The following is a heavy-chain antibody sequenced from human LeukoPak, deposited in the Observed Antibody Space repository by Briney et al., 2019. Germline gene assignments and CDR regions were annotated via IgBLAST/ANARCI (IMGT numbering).Heavy chain of an antibody. J-gene: IGHJ5*02. Sequence: GGSLRLSCAASGFTFSSYSMNWVRQAPGKGLEWVSSISSSSSYIYYADSVKGRFTISRDNAKNSLYLQMNSLRAEDTAVYYCARDPLGGCSGGSCYLYNWFDPWGQGTLATVSS. CDR1: GFTFSSYS. CDR3: ARDPLGGCSGGSCYLYNWFDP. CDR2: ISSSSSYI. V-gene: IGHV3-21*01. D-gene: IGHD2-15*01.